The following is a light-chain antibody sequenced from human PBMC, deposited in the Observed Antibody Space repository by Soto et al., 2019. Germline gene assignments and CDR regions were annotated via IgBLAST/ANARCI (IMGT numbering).Light chain of an antibody. CDR3: QQYDSYSFT. Sequence: DIQMTQSPSTLSASVGDRVTITCRASQSISNWLAWFQQKPGKAPKLLIYDASSLQSGVPSRFSGSGSGTEFTLTISSLQPDDFATYYCQQYDSYSFTFGQGTKVEIK. CDR1: QSISNW. J-gene: IGKJ1*01. CDR2: DAS. V-gene: IGKV1-5*01.